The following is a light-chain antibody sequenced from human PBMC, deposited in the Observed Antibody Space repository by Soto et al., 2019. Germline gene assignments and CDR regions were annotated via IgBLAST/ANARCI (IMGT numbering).Light chain of an antibody. CDR3: AAWDDGLSGPV. J-gene: IGLJ3*02. Sequence: QSVLTQPPSASGTPGQRVTISCSGSSSNIGSNTVNWYQQLPGTAPKLLIYSNNQRPSGVPDRFSGSKSGTSASLAISGLQSEDEADYYCAAWDDGLSGPVFGGGTKLTVL. V-gene: IGLV1-44*01. CDR1: SSNIGSNT. CDR2: SNN.